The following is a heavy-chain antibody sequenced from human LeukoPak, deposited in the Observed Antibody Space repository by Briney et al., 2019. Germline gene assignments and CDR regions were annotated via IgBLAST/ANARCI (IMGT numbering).Heavy chain of an antibody. CDR3: ARGSLYYDFWSGYRNAGNDY. J-gene: IGHJ4*02. CDR1: GYTFTSYY. CDR2: ISPSGGST. Sequence: ASVKVSCKASGYTFTSYYMHWVRQAPGQGLEWMGIISPSGGSTSYAQKFQGRVTMTRDMSTSTVYMELSSLRSEDTAVYYCARGSLYYDFWSGYRNAGNDYWGQGTLVTVSS. D-gene: IGHD3-3*01. V-gene: IGHV1-46*01.